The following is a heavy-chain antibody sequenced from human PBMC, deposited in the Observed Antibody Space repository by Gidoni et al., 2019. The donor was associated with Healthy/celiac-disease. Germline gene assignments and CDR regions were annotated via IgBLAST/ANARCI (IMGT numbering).Heavy chain of an antibody. Sequence: EVQLVETGGGLIQPGGSLRLSCAASGFTVSRNYMRWVRQAPGQGLEWVSVIYSGGSTYYADSVKGRFTISRDNSKNTLYLQMNSLRAEDTAVYYCARVGNDYGDLGLFDYWGQGTLVTVSS. CDR2: IYSGGST. CDR1: GFTVSRNY. CDR3: ARVGNDYGDLGLFDY. V-gene: IGHV3-53*02. J-gene: IGHJ4*02. D-gene: IGHD4-17*01.